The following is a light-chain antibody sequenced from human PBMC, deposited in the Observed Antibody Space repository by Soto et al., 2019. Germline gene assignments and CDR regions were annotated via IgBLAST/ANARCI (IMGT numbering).Light chain of an antibody. J-gene: IGKJ1*01. CDR2: GAS. CDR1: QRINNKY. Sequence: EIFFTPSPCTLSLSPGARATLSCRASQRINNKYLAWYQHRPGEAPRLLIYGASSRATGIPDRFSGSGSGTDVTLIISRLEPEDFAVYYCQQYDSSPQTFGQGTKVDI. V-gene: IGKV3-20*01. CDR3: QQYDSSPQT.